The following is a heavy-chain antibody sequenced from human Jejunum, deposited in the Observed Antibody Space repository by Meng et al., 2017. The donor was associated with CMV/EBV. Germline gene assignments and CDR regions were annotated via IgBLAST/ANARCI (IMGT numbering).Heavy chain of an antibody. CDR3: ARGTISGYEYNWFDP. D-gene: IGHD5-12*01. Sequence: QVQLQESGPGLVKPSETLSLTCTVSGVSINTYYWSWIRQPPGKGLEWIGYFYYSGSTKYNPSLKSRVIISVDTSKNQFSLNLTSVTAADAAVYFCARGTISGYEYNWFDPWGQGTLVTVSS. J-gene: IGHJ5*02. V-gene: IGHV4-59*01. CDR1: GVSINTYY. CDR2: FYYSGST.